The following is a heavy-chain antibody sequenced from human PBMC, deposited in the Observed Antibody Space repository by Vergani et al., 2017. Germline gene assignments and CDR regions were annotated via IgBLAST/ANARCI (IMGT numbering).Heavy chain of an antibody. D-gene: IGHD4-17*01. CDR1: GGSISSGGYY. CDR2: INHSGST. Sequence: QVQLQESGPGLVKPSQTLSLTCTVSGGSISSGGYYWSWIRQPPGKGLEWIGEINHSGSTNYNPSLKSRVTISVDTSKNQFSLKLSSVTAADTAVYYCARGGYGDYDYWGQGTLVTVSS. J-gene: IGHJ4*02. V-gene: IGHV4-31*03. CDR3: ARGGYGDYDY.